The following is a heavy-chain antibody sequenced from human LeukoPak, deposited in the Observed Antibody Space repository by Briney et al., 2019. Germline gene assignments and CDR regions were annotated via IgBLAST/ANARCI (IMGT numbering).Heavy chain of an antibody. CDR3: ARENSGSYREFDY. V-gene: IGHV4-4*07. CDR2: IYTSGST. CDR1: GYSISSGFH. D-gene: IGHD1-26*01. Sequence: SETLSLTCTVSGYSISSGFHWGWIRQPAGKGLEWIGRIYTSGSTNYNASLKSRVSMSVDTSKNQFSLKLSSVTAADTAVFYCARENSGSYREFDYWGQGTLVTVSS. J-gene: IGHJ4*02.